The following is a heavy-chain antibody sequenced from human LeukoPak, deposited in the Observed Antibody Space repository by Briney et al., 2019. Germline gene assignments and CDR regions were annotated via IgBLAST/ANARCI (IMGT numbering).Heavy chain of an antibody. V-gene: IGHV3-74*01. CDR1: GFTFSSYW. D-gene: IGHD6-13*01. CDR3: ARVSSVAAAGLDY. CDR2: INSDGSST. J-gene: IGHJ4*02. Sequence: GGSLRLSCAASGFTFSSYWMHWVRQAPGKGLVWVSRINSDGSSTSYADSVKGRFTISRDNAKNTLYLQMNSLRAEDTAVYYCARVSSVAAAGLDYWGQGTLVTVSS.